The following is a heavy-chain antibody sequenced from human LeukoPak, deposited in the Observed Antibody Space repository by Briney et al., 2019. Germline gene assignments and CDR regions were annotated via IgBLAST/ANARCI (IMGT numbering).Heavy chain of an antibody. Sequence: GRSLRLSCAASGFTFSSYAMPWVRQAPGKGLEWVAVISYDGSNKYYADSVKGRFTISRDNSKNTLYLQMNSLRAEDTAVYYCAREWGSSSVNYYYGMDVWGQGTTVTVSS. CDR1: GFTFSSYA. J-gene: IGHJ6*02. V-gene: IGHV3-30-3*01. CDR3: AREWGSSSVNYYYGMDV. CDR2: ISYDGSNK. D-gene: IGHD6-6*01.